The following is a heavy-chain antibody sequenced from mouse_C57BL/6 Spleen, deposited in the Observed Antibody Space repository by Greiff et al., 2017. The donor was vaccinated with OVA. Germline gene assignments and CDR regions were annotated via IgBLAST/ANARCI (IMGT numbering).Heavy chain of an antibody. CDR2: INPYNGGT. CDR3: ARFDYDGAWFAY. V-gene: IGHV1-19*01. Sequence: EVQLVESGPVLVKPGASVKMSCKASGYTFTDYYMNWVKQSHGKSLEWIGVINPYNGGTSYNQKFKGKATLTVDKSSSTAYMELNSLTSEDSAVYYCARFDYDGAWFAYWGQGTLVTVSA. J-gene: IGHJ3*01. CDR1: GYTFTDYY. D-gene: IGHD2-4*01.